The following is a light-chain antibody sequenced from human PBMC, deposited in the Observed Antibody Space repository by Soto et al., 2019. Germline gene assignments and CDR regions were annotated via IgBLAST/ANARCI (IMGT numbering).Light chain of an antibody. CDR2: EVS. V-gene: IGLV2-14*01. Sequence: QSALTQPASVSGSPGQSITISCPGTRSDVGGKNYVSWYQQHQGKPPKLMIYEVSNRPSGVSNRFSGSKSANTASLTISGLQAEDEADYYCSSYTSSSTRVFGTGTKVTVL. J-gene: IGLJ1*01. CDR1: RSDVGGKNY. CDR3: SSYTSSSTRV.